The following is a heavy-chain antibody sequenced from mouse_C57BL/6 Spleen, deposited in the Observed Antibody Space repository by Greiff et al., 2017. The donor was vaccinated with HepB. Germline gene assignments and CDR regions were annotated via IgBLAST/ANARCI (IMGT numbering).Heavy chain of an antibody. V-gene: IGHV1-59*01. CDR1: GYTFTSYW. CDR3: ARDLPTVVGYFDY. J-gene: IGHJ2*01. Sequence: QVQLQQPGAELVRPGTSVKLSCKASGYTFTSYWMHWVKQRPGQGLEWIGVIDPSDSYTNYNQKFKGKATLTVDTSSSTAYMQLSSLTSEDSAVYYCARDLPTVVGYFDYWGQGTTLTVSS. D-gene: IGHD1-1*01. CDR2: IDPSDSYT.